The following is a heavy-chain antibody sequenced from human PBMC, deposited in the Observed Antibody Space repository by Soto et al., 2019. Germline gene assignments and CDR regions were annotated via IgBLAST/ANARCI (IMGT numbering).Heavy chain of an antibody. CDR3: SQDIPLYSSSSVSFYY. D-gene: IGHD6-6*01. J-gene: IGHJ4*02. CDR2: ISWDSGSI. CDR1: GFTFDDYA. Sequence: DVQLVESGGGLVQPGRSLRLSCAASGFTFDDYAMHWVRQAPGKGLEWVSGISWDSGSIGYADSVKGRFTISRDNAKNSLYLQMNSLTAEDTALYDSSQDIPLYSSSSVSFYYWGQGTLVTVSS. V-gene: IGHV3-9*01.